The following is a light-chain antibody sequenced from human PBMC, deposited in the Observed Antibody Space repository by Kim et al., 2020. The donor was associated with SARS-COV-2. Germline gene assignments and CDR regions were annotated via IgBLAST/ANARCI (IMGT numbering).Light chain of an antibody. J-gene: IGLJ3*02. V-gene: IGLV1-44*01. CDR1: SSKIGSTA. CDR2: TND. Sequence: GQRVPITCYGSSSKIGSTAVNWYQQLPGTAPKLLIYTNDQRPSGVPDRFSGSKSGTSASLAISGLQSEDEADYYCAAWDDTLNVWVFGGGTQLTVL. CDR3: AAWDDTLNVWV.